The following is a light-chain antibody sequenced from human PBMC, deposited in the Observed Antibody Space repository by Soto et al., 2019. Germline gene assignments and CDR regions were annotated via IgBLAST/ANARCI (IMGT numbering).Light chain of an antibody. V-gene: IGKV1-39*01. J-gene: IGKJ3*01. CDR2: AAS. CDR3: QQGYSPPFT. CDR1: QSISSY. Sequence: DIPMTQSPSSLSASVGDRVTITCRASQSISSYLNWYQQKPGKAPKLLIYAASSFQRGVPSTFSGRGSGTDFNLTISSLQPADFATYYCQQGYSPPFTFGPGTTVDIK.